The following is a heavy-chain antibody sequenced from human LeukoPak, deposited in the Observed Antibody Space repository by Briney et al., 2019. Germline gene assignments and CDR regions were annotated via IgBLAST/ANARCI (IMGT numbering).Heavy chain of an antibody. D-gene: IGHD2-15*01. Sequence: GGSLRLSCAASGFTFSSYDMHWVRQATGKGLEWVSAIGTAGDTYYPGSVKGRFTISRENAKNSLYLQMNSLRAGDTAVYYCARAFPPVDCSGGSCYPAAFDIWGQGTMVTASS. CDR2: IGTAGDT. CDR3: ARAFPPVDCSGGSCYPAAFDI. CDR1: GFTFSSYD. V-gene: IGHV3-13*01. J-gene: IGHJ3*02.